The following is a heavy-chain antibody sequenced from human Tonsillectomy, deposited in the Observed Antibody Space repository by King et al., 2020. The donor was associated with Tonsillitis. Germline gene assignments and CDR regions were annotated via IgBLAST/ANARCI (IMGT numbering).Heavy chain of an antibody. CDR2: IDPSDSYT. CDR1: GYSFTSYW. Sequence: VQLVESGAEVKKPGESLRISCKGSGYSFTSYWINWVRQIPGKGLEWMGRIDPSDSYTNYSPSFQGHVTISADKSISTAYLQWSSLKASDTAMYYCATRYYYDSSGPDINYYYYMDVWGKGTTVTVSS. V-gene: IGHV5-10-1*03. D-gene: IGHD3-22*01. J-gene: IGHJ6*03. CDR3: ATRYYYDSSGPDINYYYYMDV.